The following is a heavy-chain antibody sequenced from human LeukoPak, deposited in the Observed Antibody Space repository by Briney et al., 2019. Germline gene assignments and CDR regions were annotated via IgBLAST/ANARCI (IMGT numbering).Heavy chain of an antibody. Sequence: PSETLSLTCAVYGGSFSGYYWSWIRQPPGKGLEWIGEINHSGSTNYNPSLKSRVTISVDTSKNQFSLKLSSVTAADTAVYYCARLWYSSSSRFDYWGQGTLVTVSS. CDR3: ARLWYSSSSRFDY. D-gene: IGHD6-6*01. CDR1: GGSFSGYY. V-gene: IGHV4-34*01. J-gene: IGHJ4*02. CDR2: INHSGST.